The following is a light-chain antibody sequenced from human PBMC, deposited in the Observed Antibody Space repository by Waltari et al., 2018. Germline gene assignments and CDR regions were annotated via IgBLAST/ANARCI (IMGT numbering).Light chain of an antibody. CDR2: KAS. J-gene: IGKJ4*01. V-gene: IGKV1-5*03. CDR1: QSISNW. Sequence: CRARQSISNWLAWDQQKPGKAPKLLIYKASTLESGVPSRFSGSGSGTEFTLTISSLQPDDFATYYCQQYNSYSLLTFGGGTKVEIK. CDR3: QQYNSYSLLT.